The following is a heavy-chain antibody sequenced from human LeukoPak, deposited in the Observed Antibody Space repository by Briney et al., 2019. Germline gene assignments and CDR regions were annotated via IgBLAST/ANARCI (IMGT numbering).Heavy chain of an antibody. CDR2: IYYSGST. D-gene: IGHD3-10*01. J-gene: IGHJ4*02. Sequence: SETLSLTCTVSGGSISSSSYYWGWIRQPPGKGLEWIGYIYYSGSTYYNPSLKSRVTISVDTSKNQFSLKLSSVTAADTAVYYCARGVQRRGVNFWGQGTLVTVSS. CDR1: GGSISSSSYY. CDR3: ARGVQRRGVNF. V-gene: IGHV4-31*03.